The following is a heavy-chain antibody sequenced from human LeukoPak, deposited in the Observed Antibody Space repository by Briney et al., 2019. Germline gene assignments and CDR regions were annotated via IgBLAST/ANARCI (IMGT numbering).Heavy chain of an antibody. Sequence: PGGSLRLSCAASGFTFSSHWMHWVRQAPGKGLVWVSRINSDGSSTTYADSVKGRFTSSRDDAKNTLYLQMNSLRVEDTAVYYCAREWSGFGELPDYWGQGTLVTVSS. J-gene: IGHJ4*02. V-gene: IGHV3-74*01. CDR1: GFTFSSHW. D-gene: IGHD3-10*01. CDR2: INSDGSST. CDR3: AREWSGFGELPDY.